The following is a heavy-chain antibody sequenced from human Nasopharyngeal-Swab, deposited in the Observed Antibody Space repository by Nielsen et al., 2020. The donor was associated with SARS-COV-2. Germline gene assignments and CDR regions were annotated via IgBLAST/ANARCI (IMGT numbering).Heavy chain of an antibody. J-gene: IGHJ5*02. CDR3: ARGIAVAARGWFDP. V-gene: IGHV1-2*06. Sequence: ASVKVSCKASGYTFTGYYMHWVRQAPGQGLEWMGRINPNSGGTNYAQKFQGRVTMTRDTSTSTAYMELSSLRSEDTAVYYCARGIAVAARGWFDPWGQGTLVTVSS. CDR1: GYTFTGYY. D-gene: IGHD6-19*01. CDR2: INPNSGGT.